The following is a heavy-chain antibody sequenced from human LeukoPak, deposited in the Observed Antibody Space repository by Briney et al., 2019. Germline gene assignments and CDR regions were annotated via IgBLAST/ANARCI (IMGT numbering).Heavy chain of an antibody. Sequence: GGSLRLSCAASGFTFSSYWMSWVRQAPDKGLEWVANINQDASSINYAGSVKGRFTTSRDNAKKSLYLQMNSLRAEDTAVYYCARTGYIDEGFDYWGQGTLVTVSS. CDR1: GFTFSSYW. D-gene: IGHD1-1*01. CDR3: ARTGYIDEGFDY. CDR2: INQDASSI. J-gene: IGHJ4*02. V-gene: IGHV3-7*04.